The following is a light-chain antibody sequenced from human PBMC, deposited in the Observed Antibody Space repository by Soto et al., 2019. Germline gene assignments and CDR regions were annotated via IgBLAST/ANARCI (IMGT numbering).Light chain of an antibody. CDR1: QSVSSSF. J-gene: IGKJ4*01. CDR3: QQYSSSPLT. V-gene: IGKV3-20*01. Sequence: EIVLTQSPGTLSLSPGERATLSCRASQSVSSSFFAWYQQKPGQAPRLLIYGASSRATGIPDRFSGSGSGTDFTLTISRLEPEDVAVYYCQQYSSSPLTFGGGTKVEIK. CDR2: GAS.